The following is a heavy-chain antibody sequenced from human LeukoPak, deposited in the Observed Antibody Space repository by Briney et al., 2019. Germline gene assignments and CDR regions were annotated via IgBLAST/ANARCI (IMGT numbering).Heavy chain of an antibody. V-gene: IGHV3-23*01. D-gene: IGHD4-17*01. CDR1: GFTFSTFA. CDR3: AKENWPTVTTAGHTYFDY. CDR2: IFPSGGEI. Sequence: QTGGSLRLSCAASGFTFSTFAMIWVRQPPGKGLEWVSSIFPSGGEIHYADSVRGRFTISRDNSKSTLSLQMNSLRAEDTAIYYCAKENWPTVTTAGHTYFDYWGQGTLVTVSS. J-gene: IGHJ4*02.